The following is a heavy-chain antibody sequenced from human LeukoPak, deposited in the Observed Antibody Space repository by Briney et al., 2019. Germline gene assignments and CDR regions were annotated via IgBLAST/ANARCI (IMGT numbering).Heavy chain of an antibody. CDR1: GGSISSGSYY. J-gene: IGHJ5*02. CDR2: IYTSGST. D-gene: IGHD2-2*02. Sequence: KPSQTLSLTCTVSGGSISSGSYYWSWIRHPAGKGLEWIGRIYTSGSTNYNPSHNSRVTISVDTSKNQFSLKLSSVTAADTAVYYCARDRGRGYCSSTSCYTPPNWFDPWGQGTLVTVSS. V-gene: IGHV4-61*02. CDR3: ARDRGRGYCSSTSCYTPPNWFDP.